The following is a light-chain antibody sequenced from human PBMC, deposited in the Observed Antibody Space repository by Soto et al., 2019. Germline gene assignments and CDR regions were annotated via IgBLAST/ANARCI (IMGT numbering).Light chain of an antibody. V-gene: IGKV3-15*01. CDR3: QQDNDWPPT. CDR1: HSVRSN. Sequence: EIVLTQSPGTMSVSPGERATLSCRASHSVRSNFAWYQQKPGQAPRLLIYGASTRATGIPDRFSASGSGTEFTFTISSLQSEEFVVYYCQQDNDWPPTFGQGTNLDI. CDR2: GAS. J-gene: IGKJ1*01.